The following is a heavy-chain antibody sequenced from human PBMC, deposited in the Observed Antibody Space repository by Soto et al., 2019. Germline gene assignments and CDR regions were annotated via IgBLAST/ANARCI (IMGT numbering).Heavy chain of an antibody. CDR2: IYHSGRT. D-gene: IGHD1-26*01. CDR1: GYSISSGYY. CDR3: ARDSSGSYY. V-gene: IGHV4-38-2*02. J-gene: IGHJ4*02. Sequence: SETLSLTCAVSGYSISSGYYWGWIRQPPGKGLEWIGSIYHSGRTYYNPSLKSRVTISVDTSKNQFSLKLSSVTAADTAVYYCARDSSGSYYWCQGTLVT.